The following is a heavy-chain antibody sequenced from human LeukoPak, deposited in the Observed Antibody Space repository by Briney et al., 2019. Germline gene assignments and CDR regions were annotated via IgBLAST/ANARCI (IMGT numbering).Heavy chain of an antibody. CDR3: ARGDTAMATGFDY. D-gene: IGHD5-18*01. CDR2: IYHSGST. J-gene: IGHJ4*02. V-gene: IGHV4-30-2*01. Sequence: PSETLSLTCAVSGGSISSGGYSWSWIRQPPGKGLEWIGYIYHSGSTYYDPSLKSRVTISVDRSKNQFSLKLSSVTAADTAVYYCARGDTAMATGFDYWGQGTLVTVSS. CDR1: GGSISSGGYS.